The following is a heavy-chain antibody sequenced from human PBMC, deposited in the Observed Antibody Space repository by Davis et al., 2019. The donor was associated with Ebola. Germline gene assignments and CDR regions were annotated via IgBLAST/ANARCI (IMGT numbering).Heavy chain of an antibody. V-gene: IGHV3-21*01. CDR3: ARGEVAATSWFDP. Sequence: GESLKISCAASGFTFSSYSMNWVRQAPGKGLEWVSSISSSCTYIYYADSVKGRFTISRDNAKNSLYLQMNSLRAEDTAVYYCARGEVAATSWFDPWGQGTLVTVSS. J-gene: IGHJ5*02. CDR1: GFTFSSYS. D-gene: IGHD2-15*01. CDR2: ISSSCTYI.